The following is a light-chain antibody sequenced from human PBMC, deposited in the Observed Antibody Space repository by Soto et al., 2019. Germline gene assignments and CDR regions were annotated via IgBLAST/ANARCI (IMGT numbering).Light chain of an antibody. J-gene: IGKJ3*01. V-gene: IGKV1-39*01. CDR2: AAS. CDR1: QSISHY. CDR3: QQSYSTLFT. Sequence: DIQMTQSPSSLSASVGDGVTITCRASQSISHYLNWYQQKPGKAPKLLIYAASSLQSGVPSRFSGSGSGTDFTLTISSLQPEEFATYYCQQSYSTLFTFGPGTKVDIK.